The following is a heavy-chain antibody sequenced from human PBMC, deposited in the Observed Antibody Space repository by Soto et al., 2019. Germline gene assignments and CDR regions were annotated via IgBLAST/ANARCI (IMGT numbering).Heavy chain of an antibody. Sequence: GASVKVSCKASGYTFIGYYMHWVRQAPGQGLEWMGWINPNSGGTNYAQKFQGRVTMTRDTSISTAYMELSRLRSDDTAVYYCARLWEILDYYCGMDVWGQGTTVTVSS. J-gene: IGHJ6*02. D-gene: IGHD1-26*01. CDR3: ARLWEILDYYCGMDV. CDR1: GYTFIGYY. V-gene: IGHV1-2*02. CDR2: INPNSGGT.